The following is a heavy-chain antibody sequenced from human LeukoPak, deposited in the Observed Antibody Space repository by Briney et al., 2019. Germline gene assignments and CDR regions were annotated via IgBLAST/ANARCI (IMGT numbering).Heavy chain of an antibody. D-gene: IGHD3/OR15-3a*01. J-gene: IGHJ4*02. V-gene: IGHV3-30*02. CDR1: GFTFSSYG. Sequence: GGSLRLSCAASGFTFSSYGMHWVRQAPGKGLEWVAIIRYDGSDKYYADSVKGRFTISKDNSKNTLYLQMNSLRAEDTAVYYCAADWPLDYWGQGTLVTVSS. CDR3: AADWPLDY. CDR2: IRYDGSDK.